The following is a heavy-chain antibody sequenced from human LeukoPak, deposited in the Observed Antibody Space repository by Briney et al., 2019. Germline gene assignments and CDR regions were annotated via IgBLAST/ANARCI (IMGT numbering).Heavy chain of an antibody. V-gene: IGHV3-33*01. Sequence: PGGSLRLSCAASGFSSRTYGMHWVRQAPGKGLEWVAVAYGDGSDKYYIDSVKGRFTISKDISKNTLYVQMNSLRAEDTAVYYCATGGNYYYTHWGQGTLVTVSS. J-gene: IGHJ1*01. D-gene: IGHD3-16*01. CDR3: ATGGNYYYTH. CDR2: AYGDGSDK. CDR1: GFSSRTYG.